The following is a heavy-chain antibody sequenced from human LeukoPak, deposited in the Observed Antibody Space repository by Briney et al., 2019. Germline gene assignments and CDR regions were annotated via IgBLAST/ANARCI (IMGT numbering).Heavy chain of an antibody. Sequence: GGSLRLSCAASGFTFSSYAMSWVRQAPGKGLEWASAISGSGGSTYYADSVKGRFTISRDNSKNTLYLQMNSLRAEDTAVYYCAKGNYYDSSGYYEDYYFDYWGQGTLVTVSS. CDR3: AKGNYYDSSGYYEDYYFDY. CDR2: ISGSGGST. D-gene: IGHD3-22*01. CDR1: GFTFSSYA. V-gene: IGHV3-23*01. J-gene: IGHJ4*02.